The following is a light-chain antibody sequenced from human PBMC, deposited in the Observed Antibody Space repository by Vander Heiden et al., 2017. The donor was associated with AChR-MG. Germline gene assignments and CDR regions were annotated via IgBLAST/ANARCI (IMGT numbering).Light chain of an antibody. CDR2: KAS. Sequence: DIQMTQSPSTLPASVGDRVTITCRASQSVSNWLAWYQQKPGRAPKLLIYKASSLESGVPSRFSGSGSETDFTLTISSLQPDDFATYYCQHDNSYPWSFGQGTKVEIK. J-gene: IGKJ1*01. CDR3: QHDNSYPWS. V-gene: IGKV1-5*03. CDR1: QSVSNW.